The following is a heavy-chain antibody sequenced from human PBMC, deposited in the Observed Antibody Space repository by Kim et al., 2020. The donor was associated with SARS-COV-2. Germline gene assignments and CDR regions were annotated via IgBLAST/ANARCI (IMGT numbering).Heavy chain of an antibody. CDR3: ARVPPHGQWLVPTYFDY. CDR1: GYTFTSYY. V-gene: IGHV1-46*01. D-gene: IGHD6-19*01. CDR2: INPSGGST. J-gene: IGHJ4*02. Sequence: ASVKVSCKASGYTFTSYYMHWVRQAPGQGLEWMGIINPSGGSTSYAQKFQGRVTMTRDTSTSTVYMELSSLRSEDTAVYYCARVPPHGQWLVPTYFDYWGQGTLVTVSS.